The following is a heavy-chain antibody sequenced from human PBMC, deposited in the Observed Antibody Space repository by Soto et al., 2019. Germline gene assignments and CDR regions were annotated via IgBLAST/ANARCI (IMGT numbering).Heavy chain of an antibody. CDR2: INPSGGST. D-gene: IGHD6-13*01. V-gene: IGHV1-46*01. CDR1: VYTFTGYY. J-gene: IGHJ4*02. CDR3: ARNLASADV. Sequence: ASVKVSCKASVYTFTGYYMHWVRQAPGQGLEWMGIINPSGGSTNYAQNFKGRITLTRDTSTSTAYMELSSLRSEDTAVYYCARNLASADVWGQGTLVTVSS.